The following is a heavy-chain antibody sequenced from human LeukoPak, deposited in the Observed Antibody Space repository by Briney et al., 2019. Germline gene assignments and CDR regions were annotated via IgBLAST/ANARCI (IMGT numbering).Heavy chain of an antibody. D-gene: IGHD1-7*01. CDR2: IYYSGST. CDR3: ARAYIWNYGFDI. V-gene: IGHV4-39*07. J-gene: IGHJ3*02. CDR1: GGSISSSSYY. Sequence: SETLSLTCTVSGGSISSSSYYWGWIRQPPGKGLEWFGSIYYSGSTYYNPSLKSRVTISVDTSKNQFSLKLSSVTAADTAMYYCARAYIWNYGFDIWGQGSMVIVSS.